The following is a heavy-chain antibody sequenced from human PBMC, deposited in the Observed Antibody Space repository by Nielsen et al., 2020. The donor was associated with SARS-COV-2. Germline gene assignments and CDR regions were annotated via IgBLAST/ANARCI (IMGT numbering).Heavy chain of an antibody. CDR1: GYKFSSYW. CDR2: IYPGDSDT. Sequence: GESLKISCKGSGYKFSSYWIAWVRQKPGKGLEWMGIIYPGDSDTRYSPSFLGQVTISADKSISTAYLQWSSLKASDTAMYYCARLDYYDSSGTHWYFDLWGRGTLVTVSS. CDR3: ARLDYYDSSGTHWYFDL. D-gene: IGHD3-22*01. J-gene: IGHJ2*01. V-gene: IGHV5-51*01.